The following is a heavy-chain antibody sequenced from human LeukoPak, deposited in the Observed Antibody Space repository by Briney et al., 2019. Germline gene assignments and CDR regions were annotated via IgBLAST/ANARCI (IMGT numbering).Heavy chain of an antibody. CDR1: GGSFSGYF. CDR3: ARGPTTDYDVLTGYYYFDY. V-gene: IGHV4-34*01. D-gene: IGHD3-9*01. Sequence: SETLSLTCAVSGGSFSGYFWTWIRQPPGQGLEWIGEINHSGSTNYNPSLKSRVTISLDTSKSQISLKLSSVTAADTAVYFCARGPTTDYDVLTGYYYFDYWGQGTLVTVSS. CDR2: INHSGST. J-gene: IGHJ4*02.